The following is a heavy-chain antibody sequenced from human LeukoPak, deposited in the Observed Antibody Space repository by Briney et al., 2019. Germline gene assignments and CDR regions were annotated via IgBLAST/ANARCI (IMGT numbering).Heavy chain of an antibody. CDR2: IYTSGST. CDR3: ASSMATIDAFDI. D-gene: IGHD5-24*01. V-gene: IGHV4-4*07. Sequence: PSETLSLTCTVSGGSISSYYWSWIRQPAGKRLEWIGRIYTSGSTNYNPSLKSRVTMSVDTSKNQFSLKLSSVTAADTAVYYCASSMATIDAFDIWGQGTMVTVSS. CDR1: GGSISSYY. J-gene: IGHJ3*02.